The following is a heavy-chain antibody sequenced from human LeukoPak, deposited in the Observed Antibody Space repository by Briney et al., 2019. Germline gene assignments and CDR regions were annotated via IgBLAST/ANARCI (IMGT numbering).Heavy chain of an antibody. CDR2: MYHSGST. CDR1: GVSITSNY. CDR3: ARDYDFWSGYSDAFDI. J-gene: IGHJ3*02. D-gene: IGHD3-3*01. V-gene: IGHV4-59*01. Sequence: SETLSLTCTVSGVSITSNYWSWIRQPPGKGLEWIGYMYHSGSTNYNPSLKSRVTISVDTSKNQFSLKLSSVTAADTAVYYCARDYDFWSGYSDAFDIWGQGTMVTVSS.